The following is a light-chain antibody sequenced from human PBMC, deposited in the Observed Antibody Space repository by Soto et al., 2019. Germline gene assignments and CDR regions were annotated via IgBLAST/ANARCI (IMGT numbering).Light chain of an antibody. CDR1: SSDVGSHPL. V-gene: IGLV2-14*02. CDR3: AAWDDSLNGPV. CDR2: EDT. Sequence: QSALTQPASVSGSPGQSITISCAGTSSDVGSHPLVSWYQQHPGKAPKLMISEDTKRPSGVSNRFSGSKSGNMASLAISGLQSQDEADYYCAAWDDSLNGPVFGGGTKLTVL. J-gene: IGLJ3*02.